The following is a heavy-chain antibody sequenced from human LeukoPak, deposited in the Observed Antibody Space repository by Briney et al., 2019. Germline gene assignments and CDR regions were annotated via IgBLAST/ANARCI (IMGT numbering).Heavy chain of an antibody. Sequence: SVKVSCKASGGTFSSYAISWVRQAPGQGLEWMGGIIPIFGTVNYAQKFQGRVTITTDESTSTAYMELSSLRSEDTAVYYCARSSDYDILTGYTFFDYWGQGTQVTVSS. D-gene: IGHD3-9*01. V-gene: IGHV1-69*05. J-gene: IGHJ4*02. CDR2: IIPIFGTV. CDR3: ARSSDYDILTGYTFFDY. CDR1: GGTFSSYA.